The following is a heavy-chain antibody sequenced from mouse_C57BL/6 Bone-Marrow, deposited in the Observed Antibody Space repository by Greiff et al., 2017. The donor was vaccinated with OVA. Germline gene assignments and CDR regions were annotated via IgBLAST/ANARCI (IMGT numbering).Heavy chain of an antibody. J-gene: IGHJ3*01. CDR2: INPYNGGT. CDR1: GYTFTDYY. D-gene: IGHD1-1*01. CDR3: AKLRTSAWFAY. Sequence: VQLKQSGPVLVKPGASVKMSCKASGYTFTDYYMNWVKQSHGKSLEWIGVINPYNGGTSYNQKFKGKATLTVDKSSSTAYMELNSLTSEDSAVYYCAKLRTSAWFAYWGQGTLVTVSA. V-gene: IGHV1-19*01.